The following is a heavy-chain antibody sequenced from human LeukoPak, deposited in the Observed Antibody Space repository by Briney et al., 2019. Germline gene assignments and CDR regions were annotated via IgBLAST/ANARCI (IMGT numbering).Heavy chain of an antibody. CDR1: GGSISNYF. Sequence: SLETLSLTCSVSGGSISNYFWTWIRQPPGKGLEWIGYIYSSGSTYYNPSLKSRVTISVDTSKDRFSLKLSTVTAADTAVYYCARRPTGDPKFDYWGQGTLVTVSS. V-gene: IGHV4-59*08. CDR2: IYSSGST. J-gene: IGHJ4*02. D-gene: IGHD7-27*01. CDR3: ARRPTGDPKFDY.